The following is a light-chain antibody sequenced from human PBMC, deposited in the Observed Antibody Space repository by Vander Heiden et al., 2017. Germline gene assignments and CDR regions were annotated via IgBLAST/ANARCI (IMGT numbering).Light chain of an antibody. CDR3: YSYAGGYRFV. V-gene: IGLV2-11*01. CDR1: SSNVGGYNY. CDR2: DVT. J-gene: IGLJ1*01. Sequence: QSALTQPRSVSGSPGQSVTMSCPGTSSNVGGYNYVSWYQQHPGKAPKLMIYDVTNRPSGVPDRFSGSKSGNTAFLTISGLQAEDEADYYCYSYAGGYRFVFGTGTMVTVL.